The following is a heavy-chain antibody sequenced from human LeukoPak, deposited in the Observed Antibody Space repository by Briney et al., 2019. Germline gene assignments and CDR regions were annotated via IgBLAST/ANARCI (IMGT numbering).Heavy chain of an antibody. CDR3: ARLSYDSGTHYTCYEY. CDR2: ISGSSSYI. CDR1: GFTFSSYS. Sequence: GGSLRLSCAASGFTFSSYSLNWVRQAPGKGLEWVSSISGSSSYIYYADSVKGRFTISRDDAKNSVYLQMNSLRADDTAVYYCARLSYDSGTHYTCYEYWGQGTLVTVSS. V-gene: IGHV3-21*01. D-gene: IGHD3-10*01. J-gene: IGHJ4*02.